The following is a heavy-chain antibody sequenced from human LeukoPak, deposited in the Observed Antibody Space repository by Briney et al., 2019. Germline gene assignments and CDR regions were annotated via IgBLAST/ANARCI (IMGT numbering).Heavy chain of an antibody. CDR2: ISSDERT. J-gene: IGHJ4*02. Sequence: GGSLRLSCAASGFTFSNYVMNWVRQAPGKGLEWVSTISSDERTWYADSVKGRFTISRDKSKNALYLEMNSLKAEDTAIYYRAKRGDNWGPFDYWGQGTLVTVSS. V-gene: IGHV3-23*01. CDR1: GFTFSNYV. CDR3: AKRGDNWGPFDY. D-gene: IGHD7-27*01.